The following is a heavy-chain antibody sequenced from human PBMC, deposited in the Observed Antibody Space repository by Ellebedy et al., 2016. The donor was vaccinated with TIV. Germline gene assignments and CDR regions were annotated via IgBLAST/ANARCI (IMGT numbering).Heavy chain of an antibody. J-gene: IGHJ5*02. D-gene: IGHD6-13*01. CDR2: IYYSGYT. Sequence: MPSETLSLTCTVSGGSISTYYWSWIRQPPGQGLGWIGYIYYSGYTEYNPSLKSRVTISLDTSKDQFSLRLSSVTSADTAVYYCARGDSNNWYLDCFDPWGQGTLVTVSS. CDR3: ARGDSNNWYLDCFDP. CDR1: GGSISTYY. V-gene: IGHV4-59*08.